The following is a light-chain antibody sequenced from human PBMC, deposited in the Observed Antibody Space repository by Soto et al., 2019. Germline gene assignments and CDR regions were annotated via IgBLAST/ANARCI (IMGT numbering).Light chain of an antibody. CDR3: QQSYSNPPLWT. V-gene: IGKV1-39*01. Sequence: DIQMTQSPSSLSASVGDRVTITCRASQSISSYLNWYQQKPGKAPKLLIYAASSLQSGVPSRFSGSGSGTDFTLTISSLQPEDFATYYCQQSYSNPPLWTFGQGTKVEIK. J-gene: IGKJ1*01. CDR2: AAS. CDR1: QSISSY.